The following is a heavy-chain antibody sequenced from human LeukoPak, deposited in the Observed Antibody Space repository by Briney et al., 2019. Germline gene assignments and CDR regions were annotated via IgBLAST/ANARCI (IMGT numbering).Heavy chain of an antibody. D-gene: IGHD4-17*01. V-gene: IGHV3-64D*09. CDR1: GFIFSKYA. J-gene: IGHJ5*02. CDR2: ISGNGGST. CDR3: VKASTTVTSNWFDP. Sequence: GGSLRLSCSASGFIFSKYAMHWVRQAPGKGLEYVSAISGNGGSTYYADSVKGRFIISRDNSKNTLYLQMSSLRTEDTAVYCCVKASTTVTSNWFDPWGQGTLVTVSS.